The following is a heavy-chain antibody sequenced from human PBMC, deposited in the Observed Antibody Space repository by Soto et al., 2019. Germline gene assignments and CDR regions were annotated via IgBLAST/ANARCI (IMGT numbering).Heavy chain of an antibody. V-gene: IGHV4-34*01. D-gene: IGHD3-9*01. CDR3: ARAPNYDILTGYSGRHQYYFDY. CDR1: GGSFSGYY. CDR2: INHSGIT. Sequence: SETLSLTCAVYGGSFSGYYGSWIRQPPGKGLEWIGEINHSGITNYNPALKSRFTISVDTSKNQFSLKLSSVTAADTAVYYCARAPNYDILTGYSGRHQYYFDYWGQGTLVTVSS. J-gene: IGHJ4*02.